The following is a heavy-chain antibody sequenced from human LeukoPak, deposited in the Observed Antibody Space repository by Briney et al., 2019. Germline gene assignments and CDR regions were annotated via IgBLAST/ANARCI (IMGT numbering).Heavy chain of an antibody. Sequence: SETLSLTCAVSSGSIFSSNWWSWVRQPPGKGLEWIGQIFHSGSTSYSPSLKSRVTISVDKSKNQFSLKLTSVTAADTAVYYCAREQWSSSGWFDPWGQGTLVTVSS. CDR1: SGSIFSSNW. V-gene: IGHV4-4*02. J-gene: IGHJ5*02. CDR3: AREQWSSSGWFDP. CDR2: IFHSGST. D-gene: IGHD6-13*01.